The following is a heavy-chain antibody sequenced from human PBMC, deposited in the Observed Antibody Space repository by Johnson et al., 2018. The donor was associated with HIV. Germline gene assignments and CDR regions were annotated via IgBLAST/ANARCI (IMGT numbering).Heavy chain of an antibody. J-gene: IGHJ3*02. CDR2: LFSGGTT. D-gene: IGHD7-27*01. CDR3: ARHWGNDAFDI. CDR1: GFSVSTYY. Sequence: EVQLVESGGGLVQPGGSLRLSCAASGFSVSTYYMSWVRQAPGRGLEWVSVLFSGGTTYYADSVKGRFTISRDNAKNSLYLQMNSLRAEDTAVYYCARHWGNDAFDIWGQGTMVTVSS. V-gene: IGHV3-66*04.